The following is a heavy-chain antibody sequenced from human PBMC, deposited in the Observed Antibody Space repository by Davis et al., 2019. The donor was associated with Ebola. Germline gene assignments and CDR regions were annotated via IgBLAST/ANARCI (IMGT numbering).Heavy chain of an antibody. CDR1: GFTFSDFS. J-gene: IGHJ4*02. V-gene: IGHV3-48*02. CDR3: VRDYIFAFDL. Sequence: PGGSLRLSCAASGFTFSDFSMNWVRQAPGKALEWISFITSGSNAITYADSVRGRFTVPRDNVKNSLFLEMSSLRDEDSAVYYCVRDYIFAFDLWGQGARVTVSS. D-gene: IGHD4-11*01. CDR2: ITSGSNAI.